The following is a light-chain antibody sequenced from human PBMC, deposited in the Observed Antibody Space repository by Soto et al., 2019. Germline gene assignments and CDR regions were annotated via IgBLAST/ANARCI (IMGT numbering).Light chain of an antibody. V-gene: IGLV1-44*01. CDR3: ATWDDTLNGRV. CDR2: SDN. CDR1: SSNIGSNS. Sequence: QSVLTQPPSASGTPGQRVTISCSGSSSNIGSNSVNWYHQVAGTAPKHLIHSDNQRPSGVPDRFSGSKSGTSASLAISGLQSGDEADYYCATWDDTLNGRVFGGGTKLTVL. J-gene: IGLJ3*02.